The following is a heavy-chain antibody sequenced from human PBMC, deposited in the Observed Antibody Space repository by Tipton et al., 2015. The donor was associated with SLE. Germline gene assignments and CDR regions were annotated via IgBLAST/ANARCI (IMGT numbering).Heavy chain of an antibody. J-gene: IGHJ6*03. Sequence: SLRLSCAASGFTFSSYSMNWVRQAPGKGLEWVSSISSSSSYIYYADSVKGRFTISRDNAKNSLYLQMNSLRAEDTAVYYCARLFEGYYYYMDAWGKGTTVTVSS. CDR1: GFTFSSYS. CDR2: ISSSSSYI. CDR3: ARLFEGYYYYMDA. D-gene: IGHD3-10*02. V-gene: IGHV3-21*01.